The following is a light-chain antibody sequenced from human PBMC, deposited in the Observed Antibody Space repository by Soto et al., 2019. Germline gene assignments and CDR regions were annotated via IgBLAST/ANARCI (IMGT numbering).Light chain of an antibody. Sequence: EIAMTQSPATLSVSPGERATLSCRASQSISSNLAWYQQKPGQAPRLLMFRTSSRATGFPARFSGRGSGTEFTLTISSLQSEDFAVYYCQQYNNWPPITFGGGTKVDIK. V-gene: IGKV3-15*01. CDR2: RTS. J-gene: IGKJ4*01. CDR1: QSISSN. CDR3: QQYNNWPPIT.